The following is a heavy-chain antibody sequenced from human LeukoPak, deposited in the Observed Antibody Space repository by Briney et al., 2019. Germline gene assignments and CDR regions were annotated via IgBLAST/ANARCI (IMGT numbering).Heavy chain of an antibody. CDR2: MNPNSGNT. CDR1: GYTFTSYD. CDR3: ARDWSGYSSFDS. J-gene: IGHJ4*02. D-gene: IGHD3-3*01. V-gene: IGHV1-8*01. Sequence: GASVKVSCKASGYTFTSYDINWVRQATGQGLEWMGWMNPNSGNTGYAQKFQGRVTMTKNTSITTAYMELSSLRSEDTAVYYCARDWSGYSSFDSWGQGTLVTVSS.